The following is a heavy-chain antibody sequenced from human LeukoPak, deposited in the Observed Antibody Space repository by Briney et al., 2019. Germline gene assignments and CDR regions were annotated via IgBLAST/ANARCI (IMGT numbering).Heavy chain of an antibody. CDR3: ARVLKGVLGWFDP. D-gene: IGHD3-16*02. CDR1: GGSISSHY. Sequence: PSETLSLTCTVSGGSISSHYWSWIRQPPGKGLEWIGYIYYGGSTNYNPSLKSRVTISVDTSKNQFSLKLSSVTAADTAVYYCARVLKGVLGWFDPWGQGTLVTVSS. CDR2: IYYGGST. V-gene: IGHV4-59*11. J-gene: IGHJ5*02.